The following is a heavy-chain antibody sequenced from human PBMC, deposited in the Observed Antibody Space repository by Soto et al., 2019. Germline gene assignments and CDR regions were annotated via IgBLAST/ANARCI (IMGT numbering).Heavy chain of an antibody. CDR2: IKQDGSEK. V-gene: IGHV3-7*01. D-gene: IGHD4-17*01. CDR1: GFTFSSYW. CDR3: ASDVNDYGDYGWFDP. J-gene: IGHJ5*02. Sequence: EVQLVESGGGLVQPGGSLRLSCAASGFTFSSYWMSWVRQAPGKGLEWVANIKQDGSEKYYVDSVKGRFTISRDNAKNSLYLQMNSLRAEDTAVYYCASDVNDYGDYGWFDPWGQGTLVTVSS.